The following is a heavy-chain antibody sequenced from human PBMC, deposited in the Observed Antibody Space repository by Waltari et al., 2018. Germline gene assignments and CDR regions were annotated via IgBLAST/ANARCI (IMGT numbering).Heavy chain of an antibody. Sequence: QEKLVESGGGVVQSGRSLKLSCEASGFSFTNYGMHWVRQAPGKGWEWVAIIWYDGSKKYYADSVKGRFDISRDNSRNTLYLQMDSLRAEDTAVYFCARDQYGESFYYAMNVWGQGTAVTVSS. J-gene: IGHJ6*02. V-gene: IGHV3-33*01. CDR1: GFSFTNYG. CDR2: IWYDGSKK. CDR3: ARDQYGESFYYAMNV. D-gene: IGHD1-26*01.